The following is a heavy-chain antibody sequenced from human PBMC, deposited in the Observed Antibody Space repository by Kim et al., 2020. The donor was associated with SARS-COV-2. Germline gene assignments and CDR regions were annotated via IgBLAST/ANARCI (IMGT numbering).Heavy chain of an antibody. J-gene: IGHJ4*02. V-gene: IGHV4-31*03. Sequence: SETLSLTCTVSGGSISSGGYYWSWIRQHPGKGLEWIGYIYYSGSTYYNPSLKSRVTISVDTSKNQFSLKLSSVTAADTAVYYCARMMVVTAIFGKSAFDYWGQGTLVTVSS. CDR1: GGSISSGGYY. CDR3: ARMMVVTAIFGKSAFDY. D-gene: IGHD2-21*02. CDR2: IYYSGST.